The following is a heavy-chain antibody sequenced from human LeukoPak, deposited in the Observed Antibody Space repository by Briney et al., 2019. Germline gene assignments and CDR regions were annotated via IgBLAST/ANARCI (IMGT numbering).Heavy chain of an antibody. Sequence: SETLSLTCAVYGGSFSGYYWSWIRQPPGKGLEWIGEINHSGSTNYNPSLKSRVTISVDTSKNQFSLKLSSVTAADTAVYYCARGVGSGSYFKYYYYYYYMDVWGKGTTVTVSS. CDR2: INHSGST. J-gene: IGHJ6*03. CDR1: GGSFSGYY. D-gene: IGHD1-26*01. CDR3: ARGVGSGSYFKYYYYYYYMDV. V-gene: IGHV4-34*01.